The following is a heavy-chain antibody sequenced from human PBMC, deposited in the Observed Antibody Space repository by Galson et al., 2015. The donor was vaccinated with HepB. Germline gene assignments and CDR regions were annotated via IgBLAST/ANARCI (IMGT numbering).Heavy chain of an antibody. CDR3: ARGLANTVTTFAPPRNAFDI. D-gene: IGHD4-17*01. J-gene: IGHJ3*02. CDR2: INPNSGGT. CDR1: GYTFTGYY. V-gene: IGHV1-2*04. Sequence: SVKVSCKASGYTFTGYYMHWVRQAPGQGLEWMGWINPNSGGTNYAQKFQGWVTMTRDTSISTAYMELSRLRSDDTAVYYCARGLANTVTTFAPPRNAFDIWGQGTMVTVSS.